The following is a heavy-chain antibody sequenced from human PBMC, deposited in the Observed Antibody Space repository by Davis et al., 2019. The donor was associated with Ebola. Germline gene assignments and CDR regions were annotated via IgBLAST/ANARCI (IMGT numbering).Heavy chain of an antibody. CDR2: IKEDGSET. D-gene: IGHD4-17*01. CDR1: GFTFSTHW. V-gene: IGHV3-7*03. Sequence: GGSLRLSCAVSGFTFSTHWMSWVRQAPGKGLEWVANIKEDGSETHYVDSVKGRFTISRDNAKSSLYLQMNRLGAEDPAVYYCARHTYGDHFDYWGQGTLVTVSS. J-gene: IGHJ4*02. CDR3: ARHTYGDHFDY.